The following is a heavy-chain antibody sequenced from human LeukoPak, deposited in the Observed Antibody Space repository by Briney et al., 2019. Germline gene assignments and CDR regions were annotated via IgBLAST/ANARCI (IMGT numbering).Heavy chain of an antibody. CDR2: IWSDGNNK. CDR1: GFTLSRYG. V-gene: IGHV3-33*06. CDR3: AKHGADPGVGYFAFDY. D-gene: IGHD1-26*01. Sequence: GGSLRLSCAASGFTLSRYGMHWVRQAPGKGLEWVADIWSDGNNKYYADSVKGRFTISRDNSKNTLYLQMNSLRAEDTAVYYCAKHGADPGVGYFAFDYWGQGSLVAVSS. J-gene: IGHJ4*02.